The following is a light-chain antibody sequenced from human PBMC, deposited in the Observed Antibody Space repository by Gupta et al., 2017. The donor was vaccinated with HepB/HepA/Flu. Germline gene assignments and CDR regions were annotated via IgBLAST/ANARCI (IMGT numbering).Light chain of an antibody. CDR1: SSNIGSNS. Sequence: QSALTQAASPSGTPGQRVTISCSGSSSNIGSNSLNWYQHLPGTAPKLLIYINNHRPSGVPDRLSGSKSGTSASLDISGLQSDDEADYYCAAWDDSLNGAVFGGGTKLTVL. J-gene: IGLJ2*01. V-gene: IGLV1-44*01. CDR2: INN. CDR3: AAWDDSLNGAV.